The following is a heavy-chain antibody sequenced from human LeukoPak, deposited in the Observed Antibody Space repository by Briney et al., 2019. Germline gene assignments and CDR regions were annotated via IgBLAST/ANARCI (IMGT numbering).Heavy chain of an antibody. CDR3: ARARGPSQWLAHFDY. V-gene: IGHV3-53*01. Sequence: GGSLRLSCAASGFTVSSNYMSWVRQAPGKGLEWVSVIYSGGSTYYADSVKGRFTISRDSSKNTLYLQMNSLRAEDTAVYYCARARGPSQWLAHFDYWGQGTLVTVSS. CDR1: GFTVSSNY. J-gene: IGHJ4*02. CDR2: IYSGGST. D-gene: IGHD6-19*01.